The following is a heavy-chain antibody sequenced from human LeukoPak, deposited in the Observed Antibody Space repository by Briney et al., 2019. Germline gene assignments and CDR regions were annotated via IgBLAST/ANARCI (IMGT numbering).Heavy chain of an antibody. Sequence: VASVKVSCKSSGYTFTSYYMYWVRQAPGQGLEWVALINPSGGSTNYAQKFQGRVTMTRDMSTSTVYLEVNSLRSEDTAVYYCARGVRVRKYDSNQNCFDPWGQGTLVTVSS. V-gene: IGHV1-46*01. D-gene: IGHD3-22*01. CDR2: INPSGGST. J-gene: IGHJ5*02. CDR1: GYTFTSYY. CDR3: ARGVRVRKYDSNQNCFDP.